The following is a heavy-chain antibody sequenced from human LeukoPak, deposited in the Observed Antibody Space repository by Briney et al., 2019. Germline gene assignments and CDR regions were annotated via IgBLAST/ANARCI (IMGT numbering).Heavy chain of an antibody. J-gene: IGHJ6*02. CDR3: ARDEDYDYVWGSSNPSPYGMDV. CDR1: GFTVSSSY. V-gene: IGHV3-30-3*01. D-gene: IGHD3-16*01. CDR2: ISYDGSNK. Sequence: GGSLRLSCAASGFTVSSSYMYWVRQAPGKGLEWVAVISYDGSNKYYADSVKGRFTISRDNSKNTLYLQMNSLRAEDTAVYYCARDEDYDYVWGSSNPSPYGMDVWGQGTTVTVSS.